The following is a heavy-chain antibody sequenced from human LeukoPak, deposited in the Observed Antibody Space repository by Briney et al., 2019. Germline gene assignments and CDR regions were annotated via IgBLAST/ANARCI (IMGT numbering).Heavy chain of an antibody. V-gene: IGHV4-4*07. CDR2: IYTSGST. CDR1: GGSISSYY. J-gene: IGHJ6*03. Sequence: SETLSLTCTVSGGSISSYYWSWIRQPAGKGLEWIGLIYTSGSTNYNPSLKSRVTMSVDTSKNQLSLKLSSVTAADTAVYYCARDGGGYYSRYYYYMDVWGKGTTVTVSS. D-gene: IGHD3-3*01. CDR3: ARDGGGYYSRYYYYMDV.